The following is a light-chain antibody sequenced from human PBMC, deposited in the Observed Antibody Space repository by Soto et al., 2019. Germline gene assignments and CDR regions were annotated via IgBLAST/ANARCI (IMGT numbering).Light chain of an antibody. CDR2: GAS. CDR1: QSVSSSY. J-gene: IGKJ5*01. Sequence: EIVLTQSPGTLSLSPGERATLSCRASQSVSSSYLAWYQQKPGQAPRLLIYGASSRATGIPDRFSGSGSGTDFTFTISRLEPEDVVVDYCPQDYSCPPFTFGQGTRLE. CDR3: PQDYSCPPFT. V-gene: IGKV3-20*01.